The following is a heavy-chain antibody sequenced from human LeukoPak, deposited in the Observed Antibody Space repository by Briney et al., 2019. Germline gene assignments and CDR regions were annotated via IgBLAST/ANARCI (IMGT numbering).Heavy chain of an antibody. V-gene: IGHV4-34*01. Sequence: SETLSLTCAVYGGSFSGYYWSWIRQPPGKGLEWIGEINHSGSTNYNPSLKSRVTISVDTSKNQFSLKLSSVTAADTAVYYCAXKVSGSYGPPWFDPWGQGTLVTVSS. CDR2: INHSGST. D-gene: IGHD3-10*01. CDR1: GGSFSGYY. J-gene: IGHJ5*02. CDR3: AXKVSGSYGPPWFDP.